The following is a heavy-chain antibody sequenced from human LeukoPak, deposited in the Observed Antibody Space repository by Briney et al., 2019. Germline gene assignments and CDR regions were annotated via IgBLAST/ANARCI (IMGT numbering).Heavy chain of an antibody. CDR3: ARLLDNDSSGDPDTFDM. D-gene: IGHD3-22*01. CDR1: GGSISRHF. J-gene: IGHJ3*02. V-gene: IGHV4-59*11. Sequence: SETLSLTCSVSGGSISRHFWSWIRQPPGKGLDWMAFIHYSGRTKYNPSLQSRVTISIDTSENNFSLKLTSVTAADTAVYYCARLLDNDSSGDPDTFDMWGQGTVVSVSS. CDR2: IHYSGRT.